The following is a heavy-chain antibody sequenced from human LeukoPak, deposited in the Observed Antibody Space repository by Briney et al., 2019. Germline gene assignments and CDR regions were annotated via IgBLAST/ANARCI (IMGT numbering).Heavy chain of an antibody. CDR3: AGYSSGWFYFDY. D-gene: IGHD6-19*01. CDR2: IYYSGST. V-gene: IGHV4-59*08. Sequence: SETLSLTCTVSGGSISSYYWSWIWQPPGKGLEWIGYIYYSGSTNYNPSLKSRVTISVDTSKNQFSLKLSSVTAADTAVYYCAGYSSGWFYFDYWGQGTLVTVSS. J-gene: IGHJ4*02. CDR1: GGSISSYY.